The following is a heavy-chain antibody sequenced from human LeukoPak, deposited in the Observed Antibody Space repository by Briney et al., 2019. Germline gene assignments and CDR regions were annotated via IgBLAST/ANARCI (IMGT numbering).Heavy chain of an antibody. CDR2: IYSGGST. D-gene: IGHD1-14*01. CDR3: ARESEQLSYDY. J-gene: IGHJ4*02. V-gene: IGHV3-53*01. CDR1: EFTVGSNY. Sequence: GGSLRLSCGASEFTVGSNYMSWVRQAPGKGLEWVSVIYSGGSTYYADSVKGRFTISIDNSKNTLYLQMNSLRAEDTAVYYCARESEQLSYDYWGQGTLVIVSS.